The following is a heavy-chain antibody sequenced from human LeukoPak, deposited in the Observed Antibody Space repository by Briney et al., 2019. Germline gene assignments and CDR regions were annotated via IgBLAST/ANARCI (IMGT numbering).Heavy chain of an antibody. D-gene: IGHD6-19*01. J-gene: IGHJ4*02. Sequence: PGGSLRPSCAAAGFTFCSYLVHWVRQAPGKGLVWVSRINGDGSSTTYADSVKGRFTTSRDNAKNTLYLQMNSLRAEDTAVYYYESPGSGTFAYWGRRTLVTVSP. CDR3: ESPGSGTFAY. V-gene: IGHV3-74*01. CDR2: INGDGSST. CDR1: GFTFCSYL.